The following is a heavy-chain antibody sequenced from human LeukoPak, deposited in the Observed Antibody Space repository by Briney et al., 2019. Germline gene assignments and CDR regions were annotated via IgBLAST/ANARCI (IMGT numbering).Heavy chain of an antibody. J-gene: IGHJ4*02. V-gene: IGHV3-30*04. CDR1: GFTFSSYA. CDR3: ARDSSGGWTYFDY. D-gene: IGHD6-19*01. Sequence: PGRSLRLSCAASGFTFSSYAMHWVRQAPGKGLEWVAVISYDGSNKYYADSVKGRFTISRGNSKNTLYLQMNSLRAEDTAVYYCARDSSGGWTYFDYWGQGTLVTVSS. CDR2: ISYDGSNK.